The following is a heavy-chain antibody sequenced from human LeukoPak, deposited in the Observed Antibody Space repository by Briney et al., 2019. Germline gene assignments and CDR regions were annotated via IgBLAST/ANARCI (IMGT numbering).Heavy chain of an antibody. J-gene: IGHJ4*02. CDR3: ARPALMVRGVITD. V-gene: IGHV3-64*01. CDR2: ISSNGGST. D-gene: IGHD3-10*01. Sequence: PGGSLRLSCAASGFTFSSYAMHWVRQAPGKGLEYVSAISSNGGSTYYANSVKGRFTISRDNSKNTLYLQMGSLRAEDMAVYYCARPALMVRGVITDWGQGALVTVSS. CDR1: GFTFSSYA.